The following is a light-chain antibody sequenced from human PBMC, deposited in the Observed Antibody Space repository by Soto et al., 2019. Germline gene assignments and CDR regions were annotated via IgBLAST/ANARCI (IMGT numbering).Light chain of an antibody. Sequence: QSVLTQPASVSGSPGQSITISCTGTSSDVGSYNLVAWYQQHPGKAPKLMIYEGSKRPSGVSNRFSGSKSGNTASLTISGLQADDDADYYCCSYAGSSTWVFGGGTKLTVL. J-gene: IGLJ3*02. CDR2: EGS. V-gene: IGLV2-23*01. CDR1: SSDVGSYNL. CDR3: CSYAGSSTWV.